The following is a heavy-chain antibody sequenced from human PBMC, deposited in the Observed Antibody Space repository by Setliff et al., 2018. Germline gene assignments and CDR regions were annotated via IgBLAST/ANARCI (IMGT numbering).Heavy chain of an antibody. CDR2: IIPIFGTA. V-gene: IGHV1-69*13. CDR3: ARDNWIFGVELPHYYYMDV. D-gene: IGHD3-3*01. Sequence: ASVKVSCKASGGTFSSYAISLVRQAPGQGLEWMGGIIPIFGTANYAQKFQGRVTITADESTSTAYMELSSLRSEDTAVYYCARDNWIFGVELPHYYYMDVWGKGTTVTVS. CDR1: GGTFSSYA. J-gene: IGHJ6*03.